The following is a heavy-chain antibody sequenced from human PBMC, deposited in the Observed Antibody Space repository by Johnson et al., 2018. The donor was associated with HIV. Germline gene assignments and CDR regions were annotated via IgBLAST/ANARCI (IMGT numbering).Heavy chain of an antibody. CDR2: ISYDGSKK. J-gene: IGHJ3*01. D-gene: IGHD2-8*01. V-gene: IGHV3-30*04. Sequence: VQLVESGGGVVQPGRSLRLSCAASGFTFSSYAMHWVRQAPGKGLEWVAVISYDGSKKYYADSVKGRFSISRDNAKKSLYLRMNSLRAEDTALYYCVTRGFYCSDGVCHGVFDFWGQGTVVSVSS. CDR3: VTRGFYCSDGVCHGVFDF. CDR1: GFTFSSYA.